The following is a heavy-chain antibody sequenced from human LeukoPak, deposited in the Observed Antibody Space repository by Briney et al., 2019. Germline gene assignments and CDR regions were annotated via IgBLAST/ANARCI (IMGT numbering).Heavy chain of an antibody. D-gene: IGHD2-21*02. CDR1: GGSISSSNW. CDR2: IYHSGST. CDR3: ARDSPSIVVVTAIRGLVAFDI. V-gene: IGHV4-4*02. J-gene: IGHJ3*02. Sequence: SETLSLTCAVSGGSISSSNWWSWVRQPPGKGLEWIGEIYHSGSTNYNPSLKSRVTISVDKSKNQFSLKLSSVTAADTAVYYCARDSPSIVVVTAIRGLVAFDIWGQGTMVTVSS.